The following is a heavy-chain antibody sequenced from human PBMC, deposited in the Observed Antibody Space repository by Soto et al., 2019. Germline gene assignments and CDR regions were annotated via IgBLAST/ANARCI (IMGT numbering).Heavy chain of an antibody. CDR3: AHYYYDSSGF. CDR1: GFSLSTSGVG. D-gene: IGHD3-22*01. Sequence: SGPTLVNPTQTLTLTCTFSGFSLSTSGVGVGWIRQPPGKALEWPALIYWDDDKRYSPSLKGRLTITKDTSKNQVVLTMTNMDPVDTATYYCAHYYYDSSGFWGQGTLVTVSS. J-gene: IGHJ4*02. V-gene: IGHV2-5*02. CDR2: IYWDDDK.